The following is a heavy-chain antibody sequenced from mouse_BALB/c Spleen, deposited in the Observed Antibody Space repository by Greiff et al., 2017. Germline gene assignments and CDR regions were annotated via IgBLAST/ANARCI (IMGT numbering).Heavy chain of an antibody. CDR2: IYPGSGST. J-gene: IGHJ4*01. V-gene: IGHV1-55*01. CDR3: ARYYGNYYAIDY. D-gene: IGHD2-1*01. CDR1: GYNFTSYW. Sequence: QVQLQQPGAELVKPGTSVKLSCKASGYNFTSYWINWVKLRPGQGLEWIGDIYPGSGSTNYNEKFKSKATLTVDTSSSTAYMQLSSLASEDSALYYCARYYGNYYAIDYRGQGTSVTVSS.